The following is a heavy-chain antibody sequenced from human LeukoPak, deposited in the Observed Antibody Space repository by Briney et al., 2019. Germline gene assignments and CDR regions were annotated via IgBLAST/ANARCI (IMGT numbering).Heavy chain of an antibody. CDR3: AREPHSGSYLFSGFDY. V-gene: IGHV3-30*02. J-gene: IGHJ4*02. D-gene: IGHD1-26*01. CDR2: IRYDGSNK. CDR1: GFTFSSYG. Sequence: GGSLRLSCAASGFTFSSYGMHWVRQAPGKGLEGVAFIRYDGSNKYYADSVKGRFTISRDNSKNTLYLQMNSLRAEDTAVYYCAREPHSGSYLFSGFDYWGQGTLVTVSS.